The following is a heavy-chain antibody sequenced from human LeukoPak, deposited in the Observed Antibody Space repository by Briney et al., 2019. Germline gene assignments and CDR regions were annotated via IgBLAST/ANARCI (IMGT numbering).Heavy chain of an antibody. CDR2: ISGSGGST. CDR3: AKRTPFYYDILTGYFDY. V-gene: IGHV3-23*01. Sequence: GGSLRLSCAASGFTFSSYAMSWVRQAPGKGLEWVSAISGSGGSTYYADSVKGRFTISRDNSKNTLYLQMNSLRAEDTAVYHCAKRTPFYYDILTGYFDYWGQGTLVTVSS. D-gene: IGHD3-9*01. CDR1: GFTFSSYA. J-gene: IGHJ4*02.